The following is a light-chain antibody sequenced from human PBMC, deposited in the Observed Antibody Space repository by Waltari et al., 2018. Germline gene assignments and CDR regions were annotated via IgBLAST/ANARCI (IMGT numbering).Light chain of an antibody. J-gene: IGKJ1*01. Sequence: DIQMTQSPSSLSASVGDRVSITSQASQDISDRLNWYQQRPGRAPNLLIYDASDLETGFPSRFSGSGSGTDFTFTIGSLQPEDVATYYCQQCDDLPWTFGQGTKVEIK. V-gene: IGKV1-33*01. CDR1: QDISDR. CDR3: QQCDDLPWT. CDR2: DAS.